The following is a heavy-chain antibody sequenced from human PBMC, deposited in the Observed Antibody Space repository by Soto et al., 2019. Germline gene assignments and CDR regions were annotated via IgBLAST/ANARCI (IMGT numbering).Heavy chain of an antibody. J-gene: IGHJ4*02. D-gene: IGHD4-17*01. CDR3: DIDGGGDYGVDY. Sequence: QVQLVQSGAEVKKPGSSVKVSCKASGGTFSSYTISWVRQAPGQGPEWMGRIIPILGIANYAQKFQGRVSITADQSTSTAYMELRSVRSEDTAVYYCDIDGGGDYGVDYWGQGTLVTVSS. V-gene: IGHV1-69*02. CDR1: GGTFSSYT. CDR2: IIPILGIA.